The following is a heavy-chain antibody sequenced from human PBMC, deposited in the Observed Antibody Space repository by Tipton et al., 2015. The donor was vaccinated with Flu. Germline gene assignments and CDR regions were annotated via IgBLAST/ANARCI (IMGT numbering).Heavy chain of an antibody. CDR2: IYHSGST. CDR1: GYSISSGYY. V-gene: IGHV4-38-2*01. Sequence: TLSLTCAVSGYSISSGYYWGWIRQPPGKGLEWIGSIYHSGSTYYNPSLKSRVTISVDTSKNQFSLKLSSVTAADTAVYYCARVGWELLRGPYWYFDLWGRGTLVTVSS. CDR3: ARVGWELLRGPYWYFDL. J-gene: IGHJ2*01. D-gene: IGHD1-26*01.